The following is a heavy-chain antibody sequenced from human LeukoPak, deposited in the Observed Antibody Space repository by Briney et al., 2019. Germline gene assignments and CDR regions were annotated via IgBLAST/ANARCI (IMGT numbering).Heavy chain of an antibody. J-gene: IGHJ6*03. V-gene: IGHV4-4*09. CDR2: LYGSETT. CDR3: ARHFPYCGGDCPYYYMDV. Sequence: SETLSLTCSVSGVSISSVYWSWIRQPPGKGLEWIGNLYGSETTKYNPSLRSRATISGDTSKNQFSLKLSSVTAADTAVYYCARHFPYCGGDCPYYYMDVWGKGTTVTVSS. CDR1: GVSISSVY. D-gene: IGHD2-21*02.